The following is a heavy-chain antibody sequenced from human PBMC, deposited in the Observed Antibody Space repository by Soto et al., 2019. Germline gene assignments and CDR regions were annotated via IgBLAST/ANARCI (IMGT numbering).Heavy chain of an antibody. D-gene: IGHD1-26*01. J-gene: IGHJ4*02. Sequence: QVQLVQSGAEVKKPGASVKVSCKASGYTFTSYGISWVRQSPGQGLEWMGWISANNGNTNYAQKHQGRVTLTTDTSTSTAYTELRSLRSDDTAVYYCARDRGSYALDYWGQGTLVTVSS. V-gene: IGHV1-18*01. CDR1: GYTFTSYG. CDR3: ARDRGSYALDY. CDR2: ISANNGNT.